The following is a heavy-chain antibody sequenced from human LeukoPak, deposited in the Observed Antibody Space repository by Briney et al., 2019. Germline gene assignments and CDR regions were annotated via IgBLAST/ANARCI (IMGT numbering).Heavy chain of an antibody. J-gene: IGHJ4*02. CDR1: GFTFNSYA. CDR3: AKSLIVRFDY. Sequence: TGGSLRPSCAASGFTFNSYAMSWVRQAPGKGLEWVSGITGSSGGTYYTDSVKGRFTVSRDNSKNTLYLQMNSLRAEDTAVYYCAKSLIVRFDYWGQGTLVTVSS. V-gene: IGHV3-23*01. D-gene: IGHD2/OR15-2a*01. CDR2: ITGSSGGT.